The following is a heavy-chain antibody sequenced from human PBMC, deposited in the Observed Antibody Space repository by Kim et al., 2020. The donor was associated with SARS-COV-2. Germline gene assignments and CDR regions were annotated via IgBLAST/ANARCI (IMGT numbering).Heavy chain of an antibody. V-gene: IGHV1-3*01. CDR1: GYTFSSVD. CDR3: ARRSSASGSYDY. J-gene: IGHJ4*02. CDR2: INAGKGNT. Sequence: ASVKVSCKASGYTFSSVDLYWLRQAPGQRLEWMGRINAGKGNTEYSQKFQGRVTISRDTSASTAYMELSRLTSEDTAMYYCARRSSASGSYDYWGQGTLVTVSS. D-gene: IGHD3-10*01.